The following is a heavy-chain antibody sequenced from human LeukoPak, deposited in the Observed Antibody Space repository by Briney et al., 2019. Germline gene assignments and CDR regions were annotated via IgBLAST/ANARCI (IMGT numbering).Heavy chain of an antibody. V-gene: IGHV3-7*03. D-gene: IGHD3-3*01. CDR3: ARYNFWSDYYTRNFDY. CDR2: IKEDGSEK. Sequence: GGYLRLSSAASGFTFSRFWMTWVRQAPGKGLEWVASIKEDGSEKHYVDSVKGRFTISRDNAKNSLFLQMNTLRAEDTALYYCARYNFWSDYYTRNFDYWGQGTLVTVSS. CDR1: GFTFSRFW. J-gene: IGHJ4*02.